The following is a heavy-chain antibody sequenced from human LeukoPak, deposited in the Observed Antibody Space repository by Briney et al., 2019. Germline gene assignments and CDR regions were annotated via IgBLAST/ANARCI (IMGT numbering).Heavy chain of an antibody. CDR3: TIAEGYK. CDR2: IKDDGSER. V-gene: IGHV3-7*01. Sequence: GGSLRLSCAASDSTFSMYWMTWIRQAPGKGLEWVANIKDDGSERYHVDSVKGRFTISRDNAKNSLYLQMNSLRVEDTAMYYCTIAEGYKWGQGTLVTVSS. D-gene: IGHD5-24*01. CDR1: DSTFSMYW. J-gene: IGHJ4*02.